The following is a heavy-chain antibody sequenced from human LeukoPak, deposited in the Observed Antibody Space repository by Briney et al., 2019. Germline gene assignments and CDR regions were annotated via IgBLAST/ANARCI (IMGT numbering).Heavy chain of an antibody. J-gene: IGHJ4*02. CDR2: INQGGSET. CDR3: ARLIGDRTIYDY. CDR1: GFTFRTYW. D-gene: IGHD6-6*01. Sequence: PGGSLRLSCAASGFTFRTYWMSWVRQAPGKGLEWVASINQGGSETYYVESVKGRFTISRDNAMNSFSLQMNSLRAEDTAVYYCARLIGDRTIYDYWGQGTLVTVSS. V-gene: IGHV3-7*01.